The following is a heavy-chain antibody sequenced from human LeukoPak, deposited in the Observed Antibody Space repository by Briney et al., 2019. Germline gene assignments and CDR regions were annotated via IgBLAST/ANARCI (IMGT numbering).Heavy chain of an antibody. J-gene: IGHJ4*02. V-gene: IGHV1-69*01. Sequence: SVKVSCKASGGTFSSYAISWVRQDPGQGLAWMGGIIPIFGTANYAQKFQGRVTITADESTSTAYMELSSLRAEDTAVYYCARVRVGAYDFEYWGQGTLVTVSS. CDR2: IIPIFGTA. D-gene: IGHD3-10*01. CDR1: GGTFSSYA. CDR3: ARVRVGAYDFEY.